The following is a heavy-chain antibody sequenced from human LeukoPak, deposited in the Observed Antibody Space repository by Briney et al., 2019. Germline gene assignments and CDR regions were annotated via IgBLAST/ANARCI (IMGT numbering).Heavy chain of an antibody. D-gene: IGHD2-15*01. J-gene: IGHJ4*02. CDR1: GHTFTGYY. CDR3: ARDERFCNGDNHYPDLGY. CDR2: INPNTGDT. Sequence: ASVKVSCKASGHTFTGYYLFWVQQAPGQGLEWMGWINPNTGDTRYGQKFQGRVTLTRDTSIRTTYMELSSLRSDDTAVYYCARDERFCNGDNHYPDLGYWGQGTLVTVSS. V-gene: IGHV1-2*02.